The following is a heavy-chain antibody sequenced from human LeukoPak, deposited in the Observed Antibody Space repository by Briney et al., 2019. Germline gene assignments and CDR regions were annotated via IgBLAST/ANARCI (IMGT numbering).Heavy chain of an antibody. Sequence: GGSLRLSCAASEFTFSSYSMNWVRQAPGKGLEWVSSISSSSSYIYYADSVKGRFTISRDNVKNSLYLQMNSLRAEDTAVYYCARAYCSSTSCYTPDAFDIWGQGTMVTVSS. J-gene: IGHJ3*02. V-gene: IGHV3-21*01. CDR3: ARAYCSSTSCYTPDAFDI. D-gene: IGHD2-2*02. CDR1: EFTFSSYS. CDR2: ISSSSSYI.